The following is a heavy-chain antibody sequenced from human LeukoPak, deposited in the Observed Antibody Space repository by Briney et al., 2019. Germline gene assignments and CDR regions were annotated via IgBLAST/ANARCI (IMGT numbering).Heavy chain of an antibody. CDR2: INPKTGAT. V-gene: IGHV1-2*02. D-gene: IGHD6-19*01. Sequence: ASVKVSCKASGYTFTNYGISWVRQAPGQGLEWMGWINPKTGATKYAQKFEGRVSVTRDTSISTAYMDLRRLRDDDTAVYYCARDPGYSSGWPENWFDPWGQGTLVTVSS. J-gene: IGHJ5*02. CDR3: ARDPGYSSGWPENWFDP. CDR1: GYTFTNYG.